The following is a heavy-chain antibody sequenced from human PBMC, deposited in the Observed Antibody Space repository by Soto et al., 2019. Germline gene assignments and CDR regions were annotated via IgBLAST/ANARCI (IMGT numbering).Heavy chain of an antibody. CDR3: ARVRGTIFGVAPNVNWFDP. V-gene: IGHV3-48*01. J-gene: IGHJ5*02. Sequence: PGGSLKLSSAASGVSFNIYSMNWVRQTPGKGLEWVSYISSRSGTIYYADSVQGRFTISRDNAKNSLYLQMNSLRAEDTAVYYCARVRGTIFGVAPNVNWFDPWGQGTLVTLSS. CDR1: GVSFNIYS. CDR2: ISSRSGTI. D-gene: IGHD3-3*01.